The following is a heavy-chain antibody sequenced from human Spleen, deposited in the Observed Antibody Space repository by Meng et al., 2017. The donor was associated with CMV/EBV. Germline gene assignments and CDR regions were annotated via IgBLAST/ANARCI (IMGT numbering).Heavy chain of an antibody. J-gene: IGHJ6*02. Sequence: GESLKISCAASGFTVSTSYMSWVRQAPGKGLEWVAFIRHDGSNENYADSVKGRFTILRDNSKNTLYLQMNSLRTEDTAIYYCAKDQVIVGATIRMDVWGQGTTVTVSS. CDR2: IRHDGSNE. CDR1: GFTVSTSY. V-gene: IGHV3-30*02. CDR3: AKDQVIVGATIRMDV. D-gene: IGHD1-26*01.